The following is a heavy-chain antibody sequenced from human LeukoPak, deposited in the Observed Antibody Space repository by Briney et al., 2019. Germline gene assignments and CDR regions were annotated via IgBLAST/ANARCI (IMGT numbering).Heavy chain of an antibody. V-gene: IGHV4-34*01. D-gene: IGHD3-3*01. CDR2: INHSGST. CDR3: ARILYDFWSGYPLYYFDY. Sequence: SETLSLTCAVYGGSFSGYYWSWIRQPPGKGLEWIGEINHSGSTNYNPSLKNLVTISVDTSKNQFSLKLSSVTAADTAVYYCARILYDFWSGYPLYYFDYWGQGTLVTVSS. J-gene: IGHJ4*02. CDR1: GGSFSGYY.